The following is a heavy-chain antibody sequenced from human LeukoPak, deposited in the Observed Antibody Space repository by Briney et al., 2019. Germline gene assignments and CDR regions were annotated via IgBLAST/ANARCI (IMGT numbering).Heavy chain of an antibody. CDR3: ARSFAAAVEDY. CDR2: ISAYNGNT. CDR1: GYTFTGYY. V-gene: IGHV1-2*02. J-gene: IGHJ4*02. Sequence: ASVKVSCKASGYTFTGYYMHWVRQAPGQGLEWMGWISAYNGNTNYAQKLQGRVTMTRNTSISTAYMELSSLRSEDTAVYYCARSFAAAVEDYWGQGTLVTVSS. D-gene: IGHD6-13*01.